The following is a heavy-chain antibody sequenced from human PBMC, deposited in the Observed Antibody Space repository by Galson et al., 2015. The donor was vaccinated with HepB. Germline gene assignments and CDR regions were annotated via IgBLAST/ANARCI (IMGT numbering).Heavy chain of an antibody. D-gene: IGHD5-24*01. CDR1: GYSFTSFG. J-gene: IGHJ4*02. CDR3: ARDLGDGYKIFFDF. V-gene: IGHV1-18*01. CDR2: ISAYNGKT. Sequence: SVKVSCKASGYSFTSFGISWVRQAPGQGLEWVGWISAYNGKTDYAQKFQGKVTMTTDISATTAYMELRSLRSDDTAVFYCARDLGDGYKIFFDFWGQGTRVTVSS.